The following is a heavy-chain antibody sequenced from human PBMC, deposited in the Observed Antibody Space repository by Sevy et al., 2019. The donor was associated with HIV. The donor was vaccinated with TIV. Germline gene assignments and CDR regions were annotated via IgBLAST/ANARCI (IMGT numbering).Heavy chain of an antibody. J-gene: IGHJ4*02. Sequence: GGSLRLSCAASGFSFSKYWMSWVRQAPEKGLEWVANIKEDGSQKNYLESVKGRFTISRDNAKNLLYLQMNNLRADDTAAYYCARDPDILSGYPSHYFDYWGQGTLVTVSS. V-gene: IGHV3-7*01. CDR2: IKEDGSQK. CDR3: ARDPDILSGYPSHYFDY. CDR1: GFSFSKYW. D-gene: IGHD3-9*01.